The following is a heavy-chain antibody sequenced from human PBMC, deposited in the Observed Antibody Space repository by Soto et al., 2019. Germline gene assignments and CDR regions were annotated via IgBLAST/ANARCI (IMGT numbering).Heavy chain of an antibody. Sequence: SETLSLTCTVSGGPLSEYFWSWIRQSPGKGLEWIWYVYYLRSTDYNPSLKSRVMISVDTSKRQFSLKLSSVTVADTAVYYCARDGYDGSGSPYPAYWGPGIQVTVSS. CDR3: ARDGYDGSGSPYPAY. D-gene: IGHD3-10*01. V-gene: IGHV4-59*01. CDR1: GGPLSEYF. CDR2: VYYLRST. J-gene: IGHJ4*02.